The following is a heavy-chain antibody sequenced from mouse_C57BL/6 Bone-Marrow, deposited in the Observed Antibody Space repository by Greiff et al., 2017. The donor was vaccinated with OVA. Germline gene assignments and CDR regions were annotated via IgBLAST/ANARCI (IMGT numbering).Heavy chain of an antibody. CDR3: ARQGYGSSYVNWYFDV. Sequence: VQLQQSGSELRSPGSSVKLSCKDFDSEVFPIAYMSWVRQKPGHGFEWIGGILPSIGRTIYGEKFEDKATLDADTLSNTAYLELNSLTSEDSAIYYCARQGYGSSYVNWYFDVWGTGTTVTVSS. V-gene: IGHV15-2*01. CDR2: ILPSIGRT. CDR1: DSEVFPIAY. J-gene: IGHJ1*03. D-gene: IGHD1-1*01.